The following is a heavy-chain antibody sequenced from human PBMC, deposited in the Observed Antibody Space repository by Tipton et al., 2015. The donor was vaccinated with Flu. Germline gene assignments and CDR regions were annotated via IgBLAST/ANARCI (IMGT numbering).Heavy chain of an antibody. J-gene: IGHJ4*02. V-gene: IGHV3-30*03. D-gene: IGHD3-16*01. CDR2: MSYDGSNK. CDR3: ARDRWGSLDF. CDR1: GFTFSDYG. Sequence: SLRLSCATSGFTFSDYGMHWVRQAPGKGLEWVAVMSYDGSNKFYGDPVKGRFTISRDYSKNTLFLQMDSLRGEDTAVYYCARDRWGSLDFWGQGTLVTVS.